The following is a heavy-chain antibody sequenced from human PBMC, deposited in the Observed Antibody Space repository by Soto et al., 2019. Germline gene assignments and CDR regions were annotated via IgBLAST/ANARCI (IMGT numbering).Heavy chain of an antibody. D-gene: IGHD3-10*01. CDR1: KFSFNNYG. V-gene: IGHV3-7*04. Sequence: GGSMRLSCAASKFSFNNYGRNWVRQAPGKGLEWVANIKEDGSEKYYVDSVKGRFTISRDNAKNSLYLQLNSLRVEDTAVYYCARGGSLWFGESIFDNWGQGTLVTVSS. CDR2: IKEDGSEK. J-gene: IGHJ4*02. CDR3: ARGGSLWFGESIFDN.